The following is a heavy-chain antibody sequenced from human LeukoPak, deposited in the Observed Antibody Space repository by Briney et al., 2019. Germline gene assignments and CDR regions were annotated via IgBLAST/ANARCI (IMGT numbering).Heavy chain of an antibody. CDR2: ISSSGGST. D-gene: IGHD3-22*01. CDR3: ARPQDSSGYYVY. V-gene: IGHV3-23*01. J-gene: IGHJ4*02. Sequence: GGSLRLSCAVSGFTFNNYGMSWVRQAPGKGLEWVSAISSSGGSTYYADPVKGRFTSSRDNSKNTLCLQMNSLRAEDTAVYCCARPQDSSGYYVYWGQGTLVTVSS. CDR1: GFTFNNYG.